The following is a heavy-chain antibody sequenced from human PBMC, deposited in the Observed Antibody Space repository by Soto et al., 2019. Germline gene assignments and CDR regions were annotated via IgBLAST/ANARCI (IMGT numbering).Heavy chain of an antibody. D-gene: IGHD2-21*02. Sequence: QVQLMQSGAEVKKPGASVKVSCKASGDTFTDYYIHWVRQAPGQGLEWMGTVNPSGGHTTYAQHFRGRATMTRVTSTSTRYIELTSLTSDDTAIYYCARGGHVVVVTAALDYWGQGTLVTVSS. J-gene: IGHJ4*02. CDR2: VNPSGGHT. V-gene: IGHV1-46*01. CDR3: ARGGHVVVVTAALDY. CDR1: GDTFTDYY.